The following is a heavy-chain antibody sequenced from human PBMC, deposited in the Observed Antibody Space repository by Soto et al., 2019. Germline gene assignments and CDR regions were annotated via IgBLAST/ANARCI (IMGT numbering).Heavy chain of an antibody. CDR3: ARRYHDYSNQSTPFVYYYYYYMDV. CDR1: GGSISSYY. CDR2: IYYSGST. V-gene: IGHV4-59*08. D-gene: IGHD4-4*01. Sequence: SETLSLTCTVSGGSISSYYWSWIRQPPGKGLEWIGYIYYSGSTNYNPSLKSRVTISVDTSKNQFSLKLSSVTAADTAVYYCARRYHDYSNQSTPFVYYYYYYMDVWGKGTTVTVSS. J-gene: IGHJ6*03.